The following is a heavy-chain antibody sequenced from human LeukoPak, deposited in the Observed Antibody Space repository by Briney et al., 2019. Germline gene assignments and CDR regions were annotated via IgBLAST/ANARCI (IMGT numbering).Heavy chain of an antibody. CDR2: IYYSGST. D-gene: IGHD3-10*01. V-gene: IGHV4-61*01. J-gene: IGHJ4*02. Sequence: SETLSLTCAVSGGSVSSGSYYWSWIRQPPGKGLEWIGYIYYSGSTNYNPSLKSRVTISVDTSKNQFSLKLSSVTAADTAVYYCARGVRGVNFDYWGQGTLVTVSS. CDR1: GGSVSSGSYY. CDR3: ARGVRGVNFDY.